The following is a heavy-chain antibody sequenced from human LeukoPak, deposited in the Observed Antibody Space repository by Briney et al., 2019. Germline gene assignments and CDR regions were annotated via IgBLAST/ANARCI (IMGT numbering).Heavy chain of an antibody. CDR2: ISWNSGSI. V-gene: IGHV3-9*01. D-gene: IGHD4-17*01. CDR1: GFTFDDYA. CDR3: AKDPNGDYIGTFDI. J-gene: IGHJ3*02. Sequence: PGRSLRLSCAASGFTFDDYAMHWVRQAPGKGLEWVSGISWNSGSIGYADSVKGRFTISRDNAKNSLYLQMNSLRAEDTAIYYCAKDPNGDYIGTFDIWGQGTMVIVS.